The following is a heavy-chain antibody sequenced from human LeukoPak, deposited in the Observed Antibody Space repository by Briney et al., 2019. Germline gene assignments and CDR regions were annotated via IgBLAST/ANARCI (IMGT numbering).Heavy chain of an antibody. CDR2: INPNSGGT. J-gene: IGHJ6*03. V-gene: IGHV1-2*02. CDR1: GYTFTAFY. CDR3: ARGYGDYFLVTTNYYMDV. D-gene: IGHD4-17*01. Sequence: GASVKVSCKASGYTFTAFYIHWVRKAPGQGLEWMGWINPNSGGTNYAQKFQGRVTMTRNTSISTAYMELSSLRSEDTAVYYCARGYGDYFLVTTNYYMDVWGKGTTVTISS.